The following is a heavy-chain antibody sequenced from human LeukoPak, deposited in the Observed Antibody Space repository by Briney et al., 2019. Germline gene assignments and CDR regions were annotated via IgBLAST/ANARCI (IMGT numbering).Heavy chain of an antibody. Sequence: GRSLRLSCAASGFTFSSYGMHWVRQAPGKGLEWVAVISYDGSNKYYADSVKGRFTISRDNSKNTLYLQMNSLRAEDTAVYYCAKDLRSSSWFRRYYYGTDVWGQGTTVTVSS. CDR1: GFTFSSYG. J-gene: IGHJ6*02. CDR2: ISYDGSNK. D-gene: IGHD6-13*01. V-gene: IGHV3-30*18. CDR3: AKDLRSSSWFRRYYYGTDV.